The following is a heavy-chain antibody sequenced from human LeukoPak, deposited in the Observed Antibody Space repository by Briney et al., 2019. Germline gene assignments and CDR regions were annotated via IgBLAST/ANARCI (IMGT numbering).Heavy chain of an antibody. CDR1: GGSISSGNW. J-gene: IGHJ4*02. CDR2: IYHSGST. Sequence: SETLSLTCAVSGGSISSGNWWSWVRQPPGKGLEWIGEIYHSGSTNYNPSLKSRVTISVDTSKNQFSLKLSSVTAADTAVYYCARHPTGSGSLYFDYWGQGTLVTVSS. CDR3: ARHPTGSGSLYFDY. V-gene: IGHV4-4*02. D-gene: IGHD3-10*01.